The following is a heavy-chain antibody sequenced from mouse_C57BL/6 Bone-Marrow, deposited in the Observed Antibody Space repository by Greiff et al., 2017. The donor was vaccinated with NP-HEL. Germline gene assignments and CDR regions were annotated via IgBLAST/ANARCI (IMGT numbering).Heavy chain of an antibody. Sequence: QVQLQQPGAELVKPGASVKLSCKASGYTFTSYWMHWVKQRPGRGLEWSGRIDPNSGGTKYNEKFKSKATLTVDKPSSTAYMQLSSLTSEDSAVYYCAHDGYYAMDYWGQGTSVTVSS. CDR3: AHDGYYAMDY. CDR2: IDPNSGGT. J-gene: IGHJ4*01. CDR1: GYTFTSYW. D-gene: IGHD2-3*01. V-gene: IGHV1-72*01.